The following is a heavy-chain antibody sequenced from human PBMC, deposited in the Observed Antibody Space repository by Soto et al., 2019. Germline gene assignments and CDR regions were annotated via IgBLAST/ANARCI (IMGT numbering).Heavy chain of an antibody. CDR2: ISGSGGST. J-gene: IGHJ4*02. D-gene: IGHD3-22*01. CDR3: AQRRASSGYRYLY. Sequence: RRLSCAASGFTFSSYAMSWVRQAPGKGLEWVSAISGSGGSTYYADSVKGRFTISRDNSKNTLFLQLNSLRAEDTAVYFCAQRRASSGYRYLYWGQGTLVTVSS. CDR1: GFTFSSYA. V-gene: IGHV3-23*01.